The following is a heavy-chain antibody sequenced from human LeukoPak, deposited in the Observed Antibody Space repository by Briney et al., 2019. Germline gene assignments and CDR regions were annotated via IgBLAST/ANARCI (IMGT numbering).Heavy chain of an antibody. J-gene: IGHJ4*02. D-gene: IGHD3-10*01. V-gene: IGHV3-23*03. CDR1: GFTFSSYA. CDR2: IYSGGST. CDR3: GKDVIRGVIFSFDY. Sequence: GGSLRLSCAASGFTFSSYAMSWVRQAPGKGLEWVSVIYSGGSTYYADSVKGRFTVSRDNSKNTLYLQMNSLRAEDTAVYYCGKDVIRGVIFSFDYWGQGTLVTVSS.